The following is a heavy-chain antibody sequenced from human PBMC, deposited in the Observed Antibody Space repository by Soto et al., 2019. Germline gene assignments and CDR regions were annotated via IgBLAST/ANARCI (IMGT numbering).Heavy chain of an antibody. CDR2: MNPNSGNT. J-gene: IGHJ6*02. CDR1: GYTFTSYD. V-gene: IGHV1-8*01. Sequence: QVQLVQSGAEVKKPGASVKVSCKASGYTFTSYDINWVRQATGQGLEWMGWMNPNSGNTGYAQKFQGRVTMTRNTSITTAYMELRSLRSEDTAVYYCAISLAYYYRMDVWGQGTTVTVSS. CDR3: AISLAYYYRMDV. D-gene: IGHD3-16*01.